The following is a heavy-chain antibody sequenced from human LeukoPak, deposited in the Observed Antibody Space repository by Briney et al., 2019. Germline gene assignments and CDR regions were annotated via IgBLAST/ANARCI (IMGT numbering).Heavy chain of an antibody. Sequence: GGSLRLSCSASGFTFSSYAMHWVRQAPGKGLEYVSASSSNGGSTYYADSVKGRFTISRDNSKNTLYLQMSSLRAEDTAVYYCVKEGYCSGGSCYPRVDYWGQGTLVTVSS. CDR3: VKEGYCSGGSCYPRVDY. CDR1: GFTFSSYA. V-gene: IGHV3-64D*06. D-gene: IGHD2-15*01. CDR2: SSSNGGST. J-gene: IGHJ4*02.